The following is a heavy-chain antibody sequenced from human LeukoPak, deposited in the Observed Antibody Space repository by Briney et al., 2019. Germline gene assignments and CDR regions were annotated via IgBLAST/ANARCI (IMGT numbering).Heavy chain of an antibody. CDR3: ARALSGSSWFDAFDI. J-gene: IGHJ3*02. D-gene: IGHD6-13*01. V-gene: IGHV3-11*01. CDR1: GFTFSSYA. Sequence: PGGSLRLSCAASGFTFSSYAMSWIRQAPGKGLEWVSYISSSGSTIYYADSVKGRFTISRDNAKNSLYLQMNSLRAEDTAVYYCARALSGSSWFDAFDIWGQGTMVTVSS. CDR2: ISSSGSTI.